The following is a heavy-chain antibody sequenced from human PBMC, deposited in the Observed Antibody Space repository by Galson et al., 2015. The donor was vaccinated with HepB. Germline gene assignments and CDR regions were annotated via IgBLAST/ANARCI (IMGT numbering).Heavy chain of an antibody. CDR3: STYCGPAGCYKGFDH. D-gene: IGHD2-21*01. Sequence: SLRLSCAASEFVPMTSVMTWVRQAPGKGLEWVSGISGSGGTYYADSVKGRFTISRDNSENMLYLQMNSLRDEDTAVYYCSTYCGPAGCYKGFDHWGRGTLVSVSS. CDR2: ISGSGGT. CDR1: EFVPMTSV. J-gene: IGHJ5*02. V-gene: IGHV3-23*01.